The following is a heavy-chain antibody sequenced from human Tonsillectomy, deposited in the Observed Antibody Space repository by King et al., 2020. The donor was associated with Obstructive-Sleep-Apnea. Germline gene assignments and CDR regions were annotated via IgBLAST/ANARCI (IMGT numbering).Heavy chain of an antibody. CDR3: ARFRSEGGYQLLSFIDY. V-gene: IGHV5-10-1*01. CDR1: GYKFTNSW. CDR2: IDPADSYT. D-gene: IGHD2-2*01. J-gene: IGHJ4*02. Sequence: QLVQSGPEVKKPGESLRISCKGSGYKFTNSWISWVRQMPGKGLEWMGRIDPADSYTNYSPSFQGHVTISADKSTSTAYLQWSSLKASDTAIYYCARFRSEGGYQLLSFIDYWGQGTLVTVSS.